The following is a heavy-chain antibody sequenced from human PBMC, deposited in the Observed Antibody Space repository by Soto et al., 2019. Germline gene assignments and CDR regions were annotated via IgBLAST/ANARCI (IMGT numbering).Heavy chain of an antibody. Sequence: SETLSLTCAVSGGSISSGGYSWSWIRQPPGKGLEWIGEIYHSGSTNYNPSLESRVTISVDTSKNQFSLKLTSVTAADTAVYYCARDKITGLFYYWGQGTLVTVSS. CDR2: IYHSGST. D-gene: IGHD2-8*02. CDR1: GGSISSGGYS. CDR3: ARDKITGLFYY. V-gene: IGHV4-30-2*01. J-gene: IGHJ4*02.